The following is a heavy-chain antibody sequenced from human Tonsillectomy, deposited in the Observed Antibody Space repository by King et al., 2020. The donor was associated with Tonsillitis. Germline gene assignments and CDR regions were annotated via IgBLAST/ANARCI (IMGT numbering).Heavy chain of an antibody. CDR3: ARGGPRVGGWAPPLAEYFQH. D-gene: IGHD6-19*01. CDR2: ISSTGSTI. V-gene: IGHV3-48*02. J-gene: IGHJ1*01. Sequence: VQLVESGGGLVQPGGSLRLSCAASGFTFTTYSINWVRQAPGKGLEWVSYISSTGSTIYYADSVKGRFTISRDTAKNSVYLQMNSLRDEDTAVDYCARGGPRVGGWAPPLAEYFQHWGQGTLVTVSS. CDR1: GFTFTTYS.